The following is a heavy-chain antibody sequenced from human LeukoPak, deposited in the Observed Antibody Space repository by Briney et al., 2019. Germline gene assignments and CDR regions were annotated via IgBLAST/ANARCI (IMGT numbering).Heavy chain of an antibody. CDR2: IYTSGNT. D-gene: IGHD2-21*01. CDR1: GASIDSYY. J-gene: IGHJ6*03. CDR3: ASLSIGPSPYFYYYMDV. Sequence: SETLSLTCSVSGASIDSYYWGWIRQPPGKGLEWIGYIYTSGNTIYNPSLKSPATISMDTSKNQFSLKMRSVTAADTAVYYCASLSIGPSPYFYYYMDVWGKGTSVTVSS. V-gene: IGHV4-4*09.